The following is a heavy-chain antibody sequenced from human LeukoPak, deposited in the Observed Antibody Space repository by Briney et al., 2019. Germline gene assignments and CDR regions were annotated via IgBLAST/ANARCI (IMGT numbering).Heavy chain of an antibody. CDR1: GGSISGHY. Sequence: SETLSLTCTVSGGSISGHYWSWIRQPPGKGLEWIGYIYYSGSTNYNPSLKSRVTISVDTSKNQFSLKLSSVTAADTAVYYCARGAVEMATTYFDYWGQGTLVTVSS. CDR3: ARGAVEMATTYFDY. V-gene: IGHV4-59*11. D-gene: IGHD5-24*01. CDR2: IYYSGST. J-gene: IGHJ4*02.